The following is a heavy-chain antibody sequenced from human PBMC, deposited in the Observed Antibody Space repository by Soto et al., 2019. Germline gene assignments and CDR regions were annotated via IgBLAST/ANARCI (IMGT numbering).Heavy chain of an antibody. CDR2: MSFDGTYK. J-gene: IGHJ4*02. CDR1: GFRFSDYG. D-gene: IGHD4-17*01. Sequence: QVQLAESGGGVVQPGRSLRLSCIGSGFRFSDYGMHWVRQAPGKGLEWVAMMSFDGTYKYSADSVKGRFIISRSNSKNTLFLQMNSLRAGDTAVYYCAKDRRDGEYNSVYDFWGQGTLVTVSS. V-gene: IGHV3-30*18. CDR3: AKDRRDGEYNSVYDF.